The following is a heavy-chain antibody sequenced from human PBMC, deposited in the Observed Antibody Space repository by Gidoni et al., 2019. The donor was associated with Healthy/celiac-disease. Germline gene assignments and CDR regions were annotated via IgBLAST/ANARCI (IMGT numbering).Heavy chain of an antibody. CDR2: ISSSSSYI. Sequence: EVQLVESGGGLVKPGGSLRLSCAASGFTFSSYSMNWVRQAPGKGLEWVSSISSSSSYIYYADSVKGRFTISRDNAKNSLYLQMNSLRAEDTAVYYSARVGIAAADDAFDIWGQGTMVTVSA. CDR1: GFTFSSYS. CDR3: ARVGIAAADDAFDI. D-gene: IGHD6-13*01. J-gene: IGHJ3*02. V-gene: IGHV3-21*01.